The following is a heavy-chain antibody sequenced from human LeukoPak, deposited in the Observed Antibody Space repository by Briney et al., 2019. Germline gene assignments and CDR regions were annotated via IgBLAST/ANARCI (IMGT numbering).Heavy chain of an antibody. CDR2: ISNDGSNK. J-gene: IGHJ4*02. CDR3: AKVGALFPGPEY. D-gene: IGHD3-16*01. CDR1: GFTFRSYG. Sequence: GGSLRPSCAASGFTFRSYGMHWVRQAPGKGLEWVAVISNDGSNKYYADSVKGRFTISRDNSKNTLYVQMNGLGPEDTAVYYCAKVGALFPGPEYWGQGTLVTVSS. V-gene: IGHV3-30*18.